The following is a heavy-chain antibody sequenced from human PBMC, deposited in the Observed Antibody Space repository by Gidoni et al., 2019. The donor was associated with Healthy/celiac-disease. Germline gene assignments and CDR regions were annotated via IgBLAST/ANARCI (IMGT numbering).Heavy chain of an antibody. CDR1: GGSFSGYY. CDR2: INHSGNT. CDR3: ARSDIVGATREP. J-gene: IGHJ4*02. D-gene: IGHD1-26*01. V-gene: IGHV4-34*01. Sequence: QVQLQQWGAGLLKPSETLSLTCAVYGGSFSGYYWSWIRQPPGKGLEWIGEINHSGNTNYNPSLKRRVTISVDTSKHQFSLKLSSVPAADTAVYYCARSDIVGATREPWCQGTLVTVSS.